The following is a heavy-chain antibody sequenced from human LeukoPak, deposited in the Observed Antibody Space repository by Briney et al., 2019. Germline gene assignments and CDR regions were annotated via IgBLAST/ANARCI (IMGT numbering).Heavy chain of an antibody. D-gene: IGHD3-22*01. Sequence: PSETLSLTCTVSGGSISSTSYYWGWIRQPPGKGLEWIGSIYYSWDTYYNPSLKSRVTISVDTSKNQFSLKLSSVTAADTAVYYCARRGDYDSSGYVDIWGQGTMVTVSS. V-gene: IGHV4-39*01. CDR2: IYYSWDT. CDR3: ARRGDYDSSGYVDI. J-gene: IGHJ3*02. CDR1: GGSISSTSYY.